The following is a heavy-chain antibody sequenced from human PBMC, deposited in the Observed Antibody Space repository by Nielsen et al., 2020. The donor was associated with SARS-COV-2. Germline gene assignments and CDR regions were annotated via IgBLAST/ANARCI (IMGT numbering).Heavy chain of an antibody. CDR3: ARMEVQPCSGGSCDYGMDV. J-gene: IGHJ6*02. CDR1: GFTFSDYY. Sequence: GGSLRLSCEASGFTFSDYYMSWIRQAPGKGLEWVSYISKSGTYTDYADSVKGRFTVSRDTARNSVLPQMHSLRADDTAVYYCARMEVQPCSGGSCDYGMDVWGQGTTVTVSS. V-gene: IGHV3-11*03. CDR2: ISKSGTYT. D-gene: IGHD2-15*01.